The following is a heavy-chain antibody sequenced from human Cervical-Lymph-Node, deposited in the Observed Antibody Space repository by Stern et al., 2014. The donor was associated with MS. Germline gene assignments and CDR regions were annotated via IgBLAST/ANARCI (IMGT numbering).Heavy chain of an antibody. CDR3: ARSSSWYFDF. V-gene: IGHV1-18*01. Sequence: EQLLESGNEVKKPGASVKVSCTASGYTFTSYGISWVRQVPGQGLEWMGWITTHNGNTDYAQKVQDRVTLTTDTSTNTAYMELRSLRSDDTAVYYCARSSSWYFDFWGQGTLVTVSS. CDR2: ITTHNGNT. D-gene: IGHD6-13*01. CDR1: GYTFTSYG. J-gene: IGHJ4*02.